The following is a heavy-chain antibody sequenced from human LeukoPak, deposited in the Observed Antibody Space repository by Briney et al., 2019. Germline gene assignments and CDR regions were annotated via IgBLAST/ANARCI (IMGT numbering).Heavy chain of an antibody. CDR3: ARVPSYYRDFDY. Sequence: GGSLRLSCAASGFTFGSYGMHWVRQAPGKGLGWVAVISYDGSNKYYADSVKGRFTISRDNSKNTLYLRMNSLRAEDTAVYYCARVPSYYRDFDYWGQGTLVTVSS. D-gene: IGHD1-14*01. J-gene: IGHJ4*02. CDR1: GFTFGSYG. V-gene: IGHV3-30*03. CDR2: ISYDGSNK.